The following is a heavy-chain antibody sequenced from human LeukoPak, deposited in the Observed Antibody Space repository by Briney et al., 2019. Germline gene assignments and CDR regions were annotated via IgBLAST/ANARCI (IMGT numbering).Heavy chain of an antibody. D-gene: IGHD1-14*01. Sequence: GGSLRLSCAASGFTFSSYGMHWVRQAPGKGLEWVAFIRYDGSNKYYADSVKGRFTISRDNSKNTLYLQMNSLRAEDTAVYYCAKDFRYLLTPSYVDVWGKGTTVTVSS. V-gene: IGHV3-30*02. CDR1: GFTFSSYG. CDR3: AKDFRYLLTPSYVDV. J-gene: IGHJ6*03. CDR2: IRYDGSNK.